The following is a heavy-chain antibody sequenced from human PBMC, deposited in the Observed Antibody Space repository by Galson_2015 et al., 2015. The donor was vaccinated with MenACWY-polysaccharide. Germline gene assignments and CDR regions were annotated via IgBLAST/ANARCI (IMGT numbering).Heavy chain of an antibody. CDR1: GFTFSNFW. D-gene: IGHD3-10*01. CDR3: ARGGVAAGADY. Sequence: SLRLSCAASGFTFSNFWMHWVRQAPGKGLVWVSRINTDGRTTTYADSVKGRFTISRDDAKNTVYLQMNSLRAEDTAAYYCARGGVAAGADYWGQGTLVTVSS. CDR2: INTDGRTT. V-gene: IGHV3-74*01. J-gene: IGHJ4*01.